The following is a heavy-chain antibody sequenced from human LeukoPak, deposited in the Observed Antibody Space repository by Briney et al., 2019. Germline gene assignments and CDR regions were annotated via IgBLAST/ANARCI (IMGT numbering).Heavy chain of an antibody. CDR2: IRGDAGST. CDR3: ARGTIIAH. D-gene: IGHD2-21*01. Sequence: GGSLRLSCAASGFTFYAFGMTCVRQAPGKGLEWVSAIRGDAGSTGYADSVKGRFTISRDNAKNSLYLQMNSLRAEDTAVYYCARGTIIAHWGQGTLVTVSS. J-gene: IGHJ4*02. V-gene: IGHV3-20*04. CDR1: GFTFYAFG.